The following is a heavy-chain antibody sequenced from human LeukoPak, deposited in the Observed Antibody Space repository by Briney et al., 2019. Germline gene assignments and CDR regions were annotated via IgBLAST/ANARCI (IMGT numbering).Heavy chain of an antibody. D-gene: IGHD2-15*01. V-gene: IGHV3-30*03. Sequence: GRSLRLSCAASGFTFSSYRMHWVRQAPGKGLEWVAVISYDGSNKYYADSVKGRFTIFRDNSKNTLYLQMNSLRAEDTAVYYCARDKRIRASVVYFDYWGQGTLVTVSS. J-gene: IGHJ4*02. CDR3: ARDKRIRASVVYFDY. CDR1: GFTFSSYR. CDR2: ISYDGSNK.